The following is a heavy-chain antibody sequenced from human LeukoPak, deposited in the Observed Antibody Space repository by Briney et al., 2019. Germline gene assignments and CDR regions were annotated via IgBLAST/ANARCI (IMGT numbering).Heavy chain of an antibody. V-gene: IGHV3-23*01. CDR1: GFTVSSNY. CDR2: ISGSGGST. Sequence: GGSLRLSCAASGFTVSSNYMSWVRQAPGKGLEWVSAISGSGGSTYYADSVKGRFTISRDNSKNTLYLQMNSLRAEDTAVYYCAKDLGRGELERYFDYWGQGTLVTVSS. D-gene: IGHD1-1*01. CDR3: AKDLGRGELERYFDY. J-gene: IGHJ4*02.